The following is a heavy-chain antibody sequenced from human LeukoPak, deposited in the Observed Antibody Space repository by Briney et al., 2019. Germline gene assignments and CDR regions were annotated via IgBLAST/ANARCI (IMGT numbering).Heavy chain of an antibody. CDR1: GFTFDDYA. D-gene: IGHD6-19*01. V-gene: IGHV3-9*01. J-gene: IGHJ4*02. CDR2: IDWNSGRV. CDR3: AKDDKQQLAAVAGNFDS. Sequence: PGGSLRLSCAASGFTFDDYAMHWVRQAPGKGLEWVSGIDWNSGRVGYADSVKGRLTISRDSAKNSLYLQMNSLRAEDTAFYYCAKDDKQQLAAVAGNFDSWGQGTLVAVSS.